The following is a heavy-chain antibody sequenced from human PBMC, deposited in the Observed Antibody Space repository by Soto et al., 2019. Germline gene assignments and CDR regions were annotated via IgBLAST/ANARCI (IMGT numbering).Heavy chain of an antibody. V-gene: IGHV3-30-3*01. J-gene: IGHJ4*02. CDR3: ARDVLWSRYFDY. CDR1: GFTFSNYV. Sequence: QVQLVGSGGGVVQPGRSLSLSCAASGFTFSNYVMYWVRQAPGKWLEWVAFMSYDGTTKSYADSVKGRFTISRDNSQNTLYLHMNSLRPEDTGVYYCARDVLWSRYFDYWGQGTLVTVSS. D-gene: IGHD3-10*01. CDR2: MSYDGTTK.